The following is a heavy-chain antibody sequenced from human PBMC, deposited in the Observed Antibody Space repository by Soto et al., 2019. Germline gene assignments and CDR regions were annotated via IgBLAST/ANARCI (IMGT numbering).Heavy chain of an antibody. CDR3: ARGYDSSGSGVDY. J-gene: IGHJ4*02. D-gene: IGHD3-22*01. V-gene: IGHV4-34*01. CDR1: GGSFSGYY. CDR2: INHSGST. Sequence: KASETLSLTCAVYGGSFSGYYWSWIRQPPGKGLEWIGEINHSGSTNYNPSLKSRVTISVDTSKNQFSLKLSSVTAADTAVYYCARGYDSSGSGVDYWGQGTLVTVSS.